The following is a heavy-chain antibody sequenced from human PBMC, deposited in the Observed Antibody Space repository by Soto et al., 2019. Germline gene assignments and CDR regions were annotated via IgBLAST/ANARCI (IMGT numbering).Heavy chain of an antibody. J-gene: IGHJ5*02. CDR1: GFTFSSYA. V-gene: IGHV3-23*01. CDR3: AHWNDEDWFDP. Sequence: EVQLLESGGGLVQPGGSLRLSCAASGFTFSSYAMTWVRQAPGKGLEWVSGISGSGGTTYYADSVKGRFTISRDNSKNTLYLQMNSLRAEDTAVYYWAHWNDEDWFDPWGQGTLVTVSS. CDR2: ISGSGGTT. D-gene: IGHD1-1*01.